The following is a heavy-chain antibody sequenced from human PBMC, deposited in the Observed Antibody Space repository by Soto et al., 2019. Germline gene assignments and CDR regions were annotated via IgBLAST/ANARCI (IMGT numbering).Heavy chain of an antibody. Sequence: EVQLVESGGGLVQPGGSLRLSCAASGFTFSSYWMSWVRQAPGKGLEWVANIKQDGSEKYYVDSVKGRFTISRDNAKNSLYLKMNSLRAEDTAVYYCARGWLAVAGAFDIWGQGTMVTVSS. CDR3: ARGWLAVAGAFDI. CDR1: GFTFSSYW. J-gene: IGHJ3*02. D-gene: IGHD6-19*01. CDR2: IKQDGSEK. V-gene: IGHV3-7*04.